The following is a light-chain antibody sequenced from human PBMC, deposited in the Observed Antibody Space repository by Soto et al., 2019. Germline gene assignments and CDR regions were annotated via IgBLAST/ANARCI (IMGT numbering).Light chain of an antibody. CDR2: GAS. Sequence: ENVMTQSRATLSVSQGERTTLSCRASQSVSSNLAWYQQKPGQAPRLLIYGASSRATGIPDRFSGSGSGTDFTLTISRLEPEDFAVYYCQQFGSALPITFGQGTLLEIK. CDR1: QSVSSN. J-gene: IGKJ5*01. CDR3: QQFGSALPIT. V-gene: IGKV3-20*01.